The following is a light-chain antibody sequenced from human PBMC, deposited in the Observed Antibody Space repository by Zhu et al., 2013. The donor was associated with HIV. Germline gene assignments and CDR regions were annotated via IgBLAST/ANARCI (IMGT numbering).Light chain of an antibody. Sequence: NFMLTQPHSVSESPGKTVTISCTGSSGSIASNYVQWYQQRPGSVPTTVIYENNQRPSGVPDRFSGSIDSSSNSASLTISGLKTEDEADYYCQSYDDSNWVFGGGTKLTVL. J-gene: IGLJ3*02. CDR2: ENN. CDR1: SGSIASNY. V-gene: IGLV6-57*02. CDR3: QSYDDSNWV.